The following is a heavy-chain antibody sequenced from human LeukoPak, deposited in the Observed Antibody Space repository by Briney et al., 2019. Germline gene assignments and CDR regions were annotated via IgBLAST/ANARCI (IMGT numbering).Heavy chain of an antibody. CDR1: GFTFRQYA. CDR3: VRDYYGSGTYQGNYYYGMDV. J-gene: IGHJ6*02. CDR2: ISGSGDDT. V-gene: IGHV3-23*01. D-gene: IGHD3-10*01. Sequence: GGSLRLSCAASGFTFRQYAMSWVRQAPGKGLEWVSGISGSGDDTYYTDSVKGRFTISRDNSNNTMYLQMNNLRSEDTAGYFCVRDYYGSGTYQGNYYYGMDVWGHGTTVTVSS.